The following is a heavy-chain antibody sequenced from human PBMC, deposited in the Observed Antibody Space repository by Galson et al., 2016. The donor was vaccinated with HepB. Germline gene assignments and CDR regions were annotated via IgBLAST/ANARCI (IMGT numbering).Heavy chain of an antibody. J-gene: IGHJ4*02. CDR2: IASSSSYI. V-gene: IGHV3-21*01. CDR3: AAGGWMAASHF. D-gene: IGHD5-24*01. Sequence: SLRLSCAASGSTFSINSMSWVRQAPGKGLEWIAAIASSSSYIYYSDSVKGRFPISRDNAKNSLSLQMDSLRAEDTAVYYYAAGGWMAASHFWGQGTLVTVSS. CDR1: GSTFSINS.